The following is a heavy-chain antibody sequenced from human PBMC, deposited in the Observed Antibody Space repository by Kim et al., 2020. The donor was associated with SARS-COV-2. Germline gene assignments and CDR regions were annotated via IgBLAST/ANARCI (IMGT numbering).Heavy chain of an antibody. J-gene: IGHJ4*02. CDR3: VSPTGDLGG. CDR1: GGSISSSSYY. D-gene: IGHD3-16*01. V-gene: IGHV4-39*01. CDR2: IYYSGST. Sequence: SETLSLTCTVSGGSISSSSYYWGWIRQPPGKGLEWIGSIYYSGSTYYNPSLKSRVTISVDTSKNQFSLKLSSVTAADTAVYYCVSPTGDLGGWGQGTLVTVSS.